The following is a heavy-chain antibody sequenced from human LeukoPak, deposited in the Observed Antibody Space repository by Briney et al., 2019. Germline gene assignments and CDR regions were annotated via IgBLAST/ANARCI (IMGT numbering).Heavy chain of an antibody. CDR3: AKQTFTSGSYLNWSDP. CDR1: GGSISTYY. D-gene: IGHD3-10*01. Sequence: SETLSLTCTVSGGSISTYYWSWIRQPPGKGLEWIGYIYYSGSTNYNPSLKSRVTISVDTSKNQFSLKLSSVTAADTAVYYCAKQTFTSGSYLNWSDPGGQGPLVTVSS. J-gene: IGHJ5*02. CDR2: IYYSGST. V-gene: IGHV4-59*08.